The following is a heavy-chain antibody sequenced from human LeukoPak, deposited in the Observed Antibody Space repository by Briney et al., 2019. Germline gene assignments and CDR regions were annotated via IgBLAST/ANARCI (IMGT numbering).Heavy chain of an antibody. CDR2: ISPNSGGT. V-gene: IGHV1-2*02. CDR1: GYTFTDYY. D-gene: IGHD2-15*01. CDR3: AAGYCSGGSCQPFDY. Sequence: GASVKVSCKASGYTFTDYYMHWVRQAPGQGLEWMGWISPNSGGTNYAQKSQGRVTMTTDTSISTAYMEVSRLRSDDTAVYYCAAGYCSGGSCQPFDYWGQGTLVTVSS. J-gene: IGHJ4*02.